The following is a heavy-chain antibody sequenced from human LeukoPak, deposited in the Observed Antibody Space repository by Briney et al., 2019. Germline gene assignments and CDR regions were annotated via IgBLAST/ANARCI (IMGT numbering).Heavy chain of an antibody. D-gene: IGHD6-13*01. CDR1: GFTFSSYS. Sequence: GGSLRLSCAASGFTFSSYSMNWVRQAPGKGLEWVSSISSSSSNTYYADSVKGRFTISRDNAKNSLYLQMNSLRAEDTAVYYCAKGCGPYSSSLNWFDPWGQGTLVTVSS. V-gene: IGHV3-21*04. CDR3: AKGCGPYSSSLNWFDP. CDR2: ISSSSSNT. J-gene: IGHJ5*02.